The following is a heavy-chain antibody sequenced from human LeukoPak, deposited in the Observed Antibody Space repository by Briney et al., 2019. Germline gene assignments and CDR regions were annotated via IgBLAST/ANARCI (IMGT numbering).Heavy chain of an antibody. J-gene: IGHJ3*02. CDR3: AREGVGYFVVVPAAISAFDI. D-gene: IGHD2-2*01. V-gene: IGHV4-61*02. CDR2: IYTSGST. CDR1: GGSISSGSYC. Sequence: SETLSLTCTVSGGSISSGSYCWSWIRQPAGKGLEWIGRIYTSGSTNYNPSLKSRVTISVDTSKNQFSLKLSSVTAADTAVYYCAREGVGYFVVVPAAISAFDIWGQGTMVTVSS.